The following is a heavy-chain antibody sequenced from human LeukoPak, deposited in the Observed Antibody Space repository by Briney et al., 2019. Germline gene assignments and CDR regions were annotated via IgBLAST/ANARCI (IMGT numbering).Heavy chain of an antibody. V-gene: IGHV3-23*01. J-gene: IGHJ4*02. CDR2: ISGSDGST. CDR3: AKDPLRYYYDSSGYYNQFDY. Sequence: GGSLRLSCAASGFTFSSYAMSWVRQAPGKGLEWVSGISGSDGSTNYADSVKGRFTISRENSKNTLYLQMNSLRAEDTAVYYCAKDPLRYYYDSSGYYNQFDYWGQGTLATVSS. D-gene: IGHD3-22*01. CDR1: GFTFSSYA.